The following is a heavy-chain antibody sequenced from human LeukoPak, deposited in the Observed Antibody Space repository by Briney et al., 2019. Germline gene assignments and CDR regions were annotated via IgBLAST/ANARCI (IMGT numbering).Heavy chain of an antibody. J-gene: IGHJ4*02. V-gene: IGHV3-48*03. CDR1: GFTFNNYE. D-gene: IGHD3-22*01. Sequence: GGSLRLSCAASGFTFNNYEMNWVRQAPGKGLEWVSYISSSGSSIYYADSVKGRFTISRDNAKNSLYLQMNSLRAEDTAAYYCARAYFDSSDYYYPDYWGQGTLVTVSS. CDR3: ARAYFDSSDYYYPDY. CDR2: ISSSGSSI.